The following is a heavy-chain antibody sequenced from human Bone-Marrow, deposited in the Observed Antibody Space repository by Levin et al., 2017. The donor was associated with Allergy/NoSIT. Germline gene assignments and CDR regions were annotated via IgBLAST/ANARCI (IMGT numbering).Heavy chain of an antibody. D-gene: IGHD2-21*02. V-gene: IGHV3-48*03. Sequence: GGSLRLSCAASGFTFGSHELNWVRQAPGKGLEWISYISSSGTTKYYADSVKGRFTISSKNSLYLQMNSLRAEDTAIYYCVRDKRSDGVTPDWYFDLWGRGTLVTVSS. CDR2: ISSSGTTK. J-gene: IGHJ2*01. CDR1: GFTFGSHE. CDR3: VRDKRSDGVTPDWYFDL.